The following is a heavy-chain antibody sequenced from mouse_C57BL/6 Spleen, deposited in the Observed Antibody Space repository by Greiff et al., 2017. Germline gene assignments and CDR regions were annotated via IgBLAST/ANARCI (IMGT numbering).Heavy chain of an antibody. Sequence: EVKLQQSGPELVKPGASVKISCKASGYTFTDYYMNWMKQSHGKSLEWIGDINPNNGGTSYNQKFKGKATLTVDKSSSTAYMELRSLTSEDSTVYYCGYYGSSYSDVWGTGTTVTVSS. D-gene: IGHD1-1*01. J-gene: IGHJ1*03. CDR1: GYTFTDYY. CDR2: INPNNGGT. CDR3: GYYGSSYSDV. V-gene: IGHV1-26*01.